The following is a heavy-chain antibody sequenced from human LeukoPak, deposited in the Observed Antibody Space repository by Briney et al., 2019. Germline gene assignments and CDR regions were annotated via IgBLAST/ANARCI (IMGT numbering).Heavy chain of an antibody. CDR2: IRYDGSTK. V-gene: IGHV3-30*02. Sequence: PGGSLRLSCAASGFDFKSHGMHWVRQAPGKGLQWMAFIRYDGSTKYYADSIEGRFIISRDNSKNTVSLQMNGLRAEDTALYYCARDYYDNRGYYRHFYYFYYMDVWGKGTTVTIFS. J-gene: IGHJ6*03. D-gene: IGHD3-22*01. CDR3: ARDYYDNRGYYRHFYYFYYMDV. CDR1: GFDFKSHG.